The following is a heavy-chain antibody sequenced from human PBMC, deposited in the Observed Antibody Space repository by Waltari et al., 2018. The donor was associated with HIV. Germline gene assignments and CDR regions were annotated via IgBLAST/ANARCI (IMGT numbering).Heavy chain of an antibody. CDR3: VREFNPRTTTSYYFDF. Sequence: RVAESGGGSVQPGGSLRLSCAASGFTVRPNYSGWVRQGPGKGLEWVSLITDTGATYYADSVKGRFTISRDTSRNTVHLQMISLSAEDTAVYFCVREFNPRTTTSYYFDFWGQGTLVTVSS. J-gene: IGHJ4*02. CDR1: GFTVRPNY. V-gene: IGHV3-66*01. CDR2: ITDTGAT. D-gene: IGHD4-17*01.